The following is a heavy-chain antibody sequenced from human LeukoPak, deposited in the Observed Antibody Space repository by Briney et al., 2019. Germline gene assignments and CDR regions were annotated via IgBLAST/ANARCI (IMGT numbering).Heavy chain of an antibody. V-gene: IGHV4-30-4*01. J-gene: IGHJ5*01. CDR1: GVSITGNDQF. D-gene: IGHD2-2*01. CDR2: IDYSGTT. Sequence: SETLSLTCTVSGVSITGNDQFWSWIRQPPGKGLEWIGYIDYSGTTYYNPSLKGRVNMSRDTSKNQFSLNLNSVTAADTAFYYCGGGLGYCSTTRCPPDSWGPGTLVTVSS. CDR3: GGGLGYCSTTRCPPDS.